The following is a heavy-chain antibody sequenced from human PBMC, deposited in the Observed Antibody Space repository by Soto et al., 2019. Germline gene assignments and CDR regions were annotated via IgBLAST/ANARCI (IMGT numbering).Heavy chain of an antibody. Sequence: EVQLLESGGGLVQPGGSLRLSCAASGFTFSSYAMSWVRQAPGKGLEWVSAISGSGGSTYYADSVKGRFTISRDNSKNTLYLQMNSLRAEDTAVYYCANDIGKWERGDYFDYWGQGTLVTVSS. CDR1: GFTFSSYA. J-gene: IGHJ4*02. CDR3: ANDIGKWERGDYFDY. D-gene: IGHD1-26*01. V-gene: IGHV3-23*01. CDR2: ISGSGGST.